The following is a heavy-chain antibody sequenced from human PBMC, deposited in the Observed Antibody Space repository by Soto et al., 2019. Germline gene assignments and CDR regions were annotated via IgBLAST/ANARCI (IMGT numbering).Heavy chain of an antibody. V-gene: IGHV4-34*01. CDR2: INHSGST. Sequence: SETLPLTCAAYGGTFSGYYWRWIRQPPGKGLEWIGEINHSGSTNYNPSLKSRVTISVDTSKNQFSLKLSSVTAADTAVYYCARGAFRAVVPAATINWFDPWGQETLVAASS. CDR1: GGTFSGYY. CDR3: ARGAFRAVVPAATINWFDP. D-gene: IGHD2-2*01. J-gene: IGHJ5*02.